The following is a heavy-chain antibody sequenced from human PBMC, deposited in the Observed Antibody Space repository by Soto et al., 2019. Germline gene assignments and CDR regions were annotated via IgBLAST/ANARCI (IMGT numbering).Heavy chain of an antibody. CDR2: INHSGST. V-gene: IGHV4-34*01. D-gene: IGHD2-8*02. CDR3: ARDKITGIFDY. J-gene: IGHJ4*02. CDR1: GGSFSGYY. Sequence: ETLSLTCAVYGGSFSGYYWTWIRQPPGTGLEWIGEINHSGSTNYNPSLKSRVTISVDTSKNQFSLKLTSVTAADTAVYYCARDKITGIFDYWGQGTLVTVYS.